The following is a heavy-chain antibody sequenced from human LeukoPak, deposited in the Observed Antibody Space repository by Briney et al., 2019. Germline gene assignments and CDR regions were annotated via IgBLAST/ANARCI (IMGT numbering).Heavy chain of an antibody. Sequence: GGSLRLSCAASGFTVSSNYMSWGRQAPGKGLEWVSVIYSGGSTYYADSVKGRFTISRDNSKNTLYLQMNGLRAEDTAVYYCVRGDYGDYTLFDYWGQGTLVTVSS. D-gene: IGHD4-17*01. CDR3: VRGDYGDYTLFDY. CDR2: IYSGGST. V-gene: IGHV3-53*01. CDR1: GFTVSSNY. J-gene: IGHJ4*02.